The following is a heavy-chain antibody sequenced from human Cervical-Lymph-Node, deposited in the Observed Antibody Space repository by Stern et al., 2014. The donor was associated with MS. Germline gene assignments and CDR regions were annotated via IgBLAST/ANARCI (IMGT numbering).Heavy chain of an antibody. CDR2: VYHSGSA. CDR1: GASISTDNW. CDR3: ARDFEFQLLCD. D-gene: IGHD2-2*01. Sequence: VQLVESGPGLVKPSGTLSLTCAVSGASISTDNWWSWVRQPPGNGLELIGEVYHSGSANYNPSLKSRVTMSVDESKNQFSLRLTSVTAADTAVYYCARDFEFQLLCDWGQGALVTVSS. J-gene: IGHJ4*02. V-gene: IGHV4-4*02.